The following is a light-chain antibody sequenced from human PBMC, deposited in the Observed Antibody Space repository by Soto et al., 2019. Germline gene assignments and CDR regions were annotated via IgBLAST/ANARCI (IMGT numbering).Light chain of an antibody. Sequence: DIQMTQSPSTLSASVGDRITITCRASQSISTWLAWYQQRPGMPPKLLIYGASTLQRGVPSRFSGSGSGTEFSLTISSLQPDDFATYYCQQYNGDSRTFGQGNKVEIK. CDR2: GAS. CDR1: QSISTW. CDR3: QQYNGDSRT. V-gene: IGKV1-5*03. J-gene: IGKJ1*01.